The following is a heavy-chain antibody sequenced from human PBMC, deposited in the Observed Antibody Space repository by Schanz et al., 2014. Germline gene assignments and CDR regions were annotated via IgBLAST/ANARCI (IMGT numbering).Heavy chain of an antibody. CDR3: ARHGKYSSSWFDM. D-gene: IGHD6-13*01. V-gene: IGHV4-59*08. J-gene: IGHJ5*02. CDR1: GDSISSSY. Sequence: QVQLQESGPGLVKPSETLSLTCTVSGDSISSSYWSWIRQPPGKGLEWIGHIYYSGSTNYNPSLTDRDTCSVDPSGKRFPLKLISGTAADTAVYYCARHGKYSSSWFDMWGQGALVIVSS. CDR2: IYYSGST.